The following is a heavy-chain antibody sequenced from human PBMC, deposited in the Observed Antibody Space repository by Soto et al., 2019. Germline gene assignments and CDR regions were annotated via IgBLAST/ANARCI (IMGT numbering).Heavy chain of an antibody. Sequence: SETLSLTCAVYGGSFSGYYWSWIRQPPGKGLEWIGEINHSGSTNYNPSLKSRVTISVDTSKNQFSLKLSSVTAADTAVYYCARVTASTVTTIRRFDPWGQGTLVTVSS. CDR1: GGSFSGYY. V-gene: IGHV4-34*01. CDR3: ARVTASTVTTIRRFDP. D-gene: IGHD4-17*01. CDR2: INHSGST. J-gene: IGHJ5*02.